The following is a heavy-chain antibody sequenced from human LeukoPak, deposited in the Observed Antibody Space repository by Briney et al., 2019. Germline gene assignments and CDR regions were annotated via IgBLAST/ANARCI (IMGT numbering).Heavy chain of an antibody. Sequence: SETLSLTCTVSGGSISSRGHYWSWIRQHPGKGLEWIGYIYYSGSTYYNPSLMSRVTISIDMSKNQFSLKLSSVTAADTAVYYCARVNYESSAYYSLDYWGQGTLVTVSS. CDR2: IYYSGST. CDR1: GGSISSRGHY. V-gene: IGHV4-31*03. D-gene: IGHD3-22*01. CDR3: ARVNYESSAYYSLDY. J-gene: IGHJ4*02.